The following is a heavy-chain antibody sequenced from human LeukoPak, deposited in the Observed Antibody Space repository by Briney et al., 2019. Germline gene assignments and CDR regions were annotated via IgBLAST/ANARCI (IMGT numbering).Heavy chain of an antibody. J-gene: IGHJ5*02. CDR1: GGSISSSSSY. D-gene: IGHD3-22*01. CDR3: ARGVYYYDSSGYYDMGFDP. Sequence: KTSETLSLTCTVSGGSISSSSSYWGWIRQPPGKGLEWIVSIYYSGSTYYNPSLKSRVTISVDTSKNQFSLKLSSVTAADTAVYYCARGVYYYDSSGYYDMGFDPWGQGTLVTVSS. V-gene: IGHV4-39*07. CDR2: IYYSGST.